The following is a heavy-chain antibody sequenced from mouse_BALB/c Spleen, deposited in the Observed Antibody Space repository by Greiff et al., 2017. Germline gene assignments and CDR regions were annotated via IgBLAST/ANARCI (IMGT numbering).Heavy chain of an antibody. Sequence: VHVKQSGAELVKPGASVKLSCTASGFNIKDTYMHWVKQRPEQGLEWIGRIDPANGNTKYDPKFQGKATITADTSSNTAYLQLISLTSEDTAVYYCAMITYAMDYWGQGTSVTVSS. CDR3: AMITYAMDY. V-gene: IGHV14-3*02. D-gene: IGHD2-4*01. CDR2: IDPANGNT. J-gene: IGHJ4*01. CDR1: GFNIKDTY.